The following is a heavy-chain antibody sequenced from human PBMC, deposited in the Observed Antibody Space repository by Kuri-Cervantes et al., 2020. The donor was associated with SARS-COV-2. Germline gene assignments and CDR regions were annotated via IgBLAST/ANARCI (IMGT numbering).Heavy chain of an antibody. V-gene: IGHV3-23*01. CDR1: GFTFSNAW. D-gene: IGHD3-22*01. Sequence: GGSLRLSCAASGFTFSNAWMSWVRQAPGKGLEWVSAISGSGGSTYYADSVKGRFTISRDNSKNTLYLQMNSLRAEDTAVYYCAREHYDFTMTDLDVWGKGTTVTVSS. CDR2: ISGSGGST. CDR3: AREHYDFTMTDLDV. J-gene: IGHJ6*04.